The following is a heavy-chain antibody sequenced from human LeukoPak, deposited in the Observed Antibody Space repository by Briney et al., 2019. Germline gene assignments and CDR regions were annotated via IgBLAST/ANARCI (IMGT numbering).Heavy chain of an antibody. CDR1: GFTFSNYW. Sequence: GGSLRLSCAASGFTFSNYWMHWVRQAPGKGLVWVSRIHSDGSSTSYADSVKGRFTISRDNAKNSVYLQMNSLRAEDTALYYCARGSGSSWYFYFDYWGQGTLVTVSS. J-gene: IGHJ4*02. V-gene: IGHV3-74*01. D-gene: IGHD6-13*01. CDR3: ARGSGSSWYFYFDY. CDR2: IHSDGSST.